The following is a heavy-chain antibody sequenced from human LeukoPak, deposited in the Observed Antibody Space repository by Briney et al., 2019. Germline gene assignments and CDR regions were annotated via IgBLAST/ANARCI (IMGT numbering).Heavy chain of an antibody. J-gene: IGHJ4*02. Sequence: PGRSLRLSCAASGFTFDDYAMHWVRHAPGKGLEWVSGISWNSGSIGYADSVKGRFTISRDNAKNSLYLQMNSLRAGDTAVYYCAKPHFDDWGQGTLVTVSS. CDR1: GFTFDDYA. V-gene: IGHV3-9*01. CDR2: ISWNSGSI. CDR3: AKPHFDD.